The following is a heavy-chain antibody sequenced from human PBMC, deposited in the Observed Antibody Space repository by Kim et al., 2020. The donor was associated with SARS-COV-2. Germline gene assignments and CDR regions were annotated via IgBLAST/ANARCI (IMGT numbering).Heavy chain of an antibody. V-gene: IGHV3-21*01. CDR1: GFTFSSYS. J-gene: IGHJ6*02. CDR2: ISSSSSYI. Sequence: GGSLRLSCAASGFTFSSYSMNWVRQAPGKGLEWVSSISSSSSYIYYADSVKGRFTISRDNAKNSLYLQMNSLRAEDTAVYYCASIPYCSSTSCYWPYYYYGMDVWGQGTTVTVSS. D-gene: IGHD2-2*01. CDR3: ASIPYCSSTSCYWPYYYYGMDV.